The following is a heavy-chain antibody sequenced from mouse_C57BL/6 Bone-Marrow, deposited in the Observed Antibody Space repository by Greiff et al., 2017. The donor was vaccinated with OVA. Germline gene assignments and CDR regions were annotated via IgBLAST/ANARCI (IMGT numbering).Heavy chain of an antibody. CDR3: ARGMVTYYYAMDY. V-gene: IGHV1-59*01. CDR1: GYTFTSYW. CDR2: IDPSDSYT. J-gene: IGHJ4*01. Sequence: VQLQQPGAELVRPGTSVKLSCKASGYTFTSYWMHWVKQRPGQGLEWIGVIDPSDSYTNYNQKFKGKATLTVDTSSSTAYMQLSSLTSEDSAVYYCARGMVTYYYAMDYWGQGTSVTVSS. D-gene: IGHD2-2*01.